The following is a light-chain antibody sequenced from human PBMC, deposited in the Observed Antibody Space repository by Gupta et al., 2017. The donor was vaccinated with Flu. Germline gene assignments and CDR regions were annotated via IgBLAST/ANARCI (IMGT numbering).Light chain of an antibody. J-gene: IGLJ3*02. CDR1: ILRNNY. V-gene: IGLV3-19*01. CDR2: DDT. CDR3: SSQNSSGNHEGV. Sequence: HIHRIRCKSDILRNNYATWYQQKPGQAPKLIIYDDTNRPSGASARFSGSNSGNTASLTITGAQAEDEADYYCSSQNSSGNHEGVFGGGTKLTVL.